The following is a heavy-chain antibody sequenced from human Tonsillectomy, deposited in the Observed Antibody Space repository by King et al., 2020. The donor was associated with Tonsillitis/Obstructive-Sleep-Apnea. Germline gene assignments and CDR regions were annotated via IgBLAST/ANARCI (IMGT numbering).Heavy chain of an antibody. J-gene: IGHJ3*02. CDR1: GYTFTSYG. V-gene: IGHV1-18*01. D-gene: IGHD6-19*01. Sequence: QLVQSGAEVKKPGASVKVSCTASGYTFTSYGISWVRQAPGQGLEGMGLISSYNGNTNYAQKLQGRVTLTTDTSTYTAYMELRSLRSDDPAVYYCARTPRLAVACTLGALDIWGQGRMVTVSS. CDR2: ISSYNGNT. CDR3: ARTPRLAVACTLGALDI.